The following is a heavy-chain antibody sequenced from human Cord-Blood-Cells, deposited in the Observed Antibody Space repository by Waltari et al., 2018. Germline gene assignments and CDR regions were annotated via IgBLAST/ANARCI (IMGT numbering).Heavy chain of an antibody. Sequence: QVQLVQSGAEVKKPGSSVKVSCKASGGTFSSYAISWVRQAPGQGLEWMGRIIPILGIANYAQKFQGRVTITADKSTSTAYMELSSLRSEDTAVYYCARDLRRYCSSTSCYGGAFDIWGQGTMVTVSS. CDR3: ARDLRRYCSSTSCYGGAFDI. J-gene: IGHJ3*02. V-gene: IGHV1-69*09. CDR1: GGTFSSYA. D-gene: IGHD2-2*01. CDR2: IIPILGIA.